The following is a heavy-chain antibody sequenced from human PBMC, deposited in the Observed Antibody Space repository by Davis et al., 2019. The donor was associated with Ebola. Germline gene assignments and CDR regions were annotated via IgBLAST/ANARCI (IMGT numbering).Heavy chain of an antibody. CDR3: ARDSGGWYYFDY. J-gene: IGHJ4*02. CDR2: INAGNGNT. V-gene: IGHV1-3*01. D-gene: IGHD6-19*01. CDR1: GYTFTSYA. Sequence: ASVKVSCKASGYTFTSYAMHWVRQAPGQRLEWMGWINAGNGNTKYSQKFQGRVTITRDTSASTAYMELSSLRSEDTAVYYCARDSGGWYYFDYWGQGTLVTVYS.